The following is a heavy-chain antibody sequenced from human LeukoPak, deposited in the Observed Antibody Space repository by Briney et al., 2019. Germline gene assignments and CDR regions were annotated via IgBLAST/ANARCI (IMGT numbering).Heavy chain of an antibody. J-gene: IGHJ5*02. CDR1: GYTFTGYY. CDR2: ISAYNGNT. D-gene: IGHD3-3*01. CDR3: ARDPPFWSGYKGWFDP. V-gene: IGHV1-18*04. Sequence: ASVKVSCKASGYTFTGYYMHWVRQAPGQGLEWMGWISAYNGNTNYAQKLQGRVTMTTDTSTSTAYMELRSLRSDDTAVYYCARDPPFWSGYKGWFDPWGQGTLVTVSS.